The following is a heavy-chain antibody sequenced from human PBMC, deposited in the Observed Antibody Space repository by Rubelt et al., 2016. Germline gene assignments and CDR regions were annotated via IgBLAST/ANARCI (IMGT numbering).Heavy chain of an antibody. CDR2: ISGSGDTT. CDR1: GFTFSSYA. CDR3: AKAIRNDYNNYFQYFGMDV. J-gene: IGHJ6*02. V-gene: IGHV3-23*01. Sequence: CAASGFTFSSYAMSWVRQAPGKGLEWVSGISGSGDTTSYADSVKGRFTISRDNSKNTLELQMNSLRADDTAVYYCAKAIRNDYNNYFQYFGMDVWGQGTAVTVSS. D-gene: IGHD4-11*01.